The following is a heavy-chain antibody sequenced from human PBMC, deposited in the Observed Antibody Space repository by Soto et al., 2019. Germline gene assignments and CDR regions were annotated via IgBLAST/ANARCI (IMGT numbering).Heavy chain of an antibody. J-gene: IGHJ4*02. D-gene: IGHD4-4*01. Sequence: SETLSLTCTVSGGSISSDDYYWTWIRQPPGKGLEWIGYIYYSGRTSYNPSLESRVSISLDTSENHFSLKLNSVSAEDTAVYYCVRDRSNSTDYFDGWGRGTLVTVSS. V-gene: IGHV4-30-4*01. CDR3: VRDRSNSTDYFDG. CDR1: GGSISSDDYY. CDR2: IYYSGRT.